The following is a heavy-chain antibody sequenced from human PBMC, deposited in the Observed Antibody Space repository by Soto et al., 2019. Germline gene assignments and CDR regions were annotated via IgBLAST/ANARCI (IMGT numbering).Heavy chain of an antibody. CDR3: ARVHPFWSGSHWFDT. D-gene: IGHD3-3*01. Sequence: ASVKVSCKASGYTFTGYYMHWLRQTPGQGLEWMGWSNPNMGGTNYAQKIQGWVTMTGDTSISTAYMELSRLRADDTAVYYCARVHPFWSGSHWFDTWGQGTPVNVSS. J-gene: IGHJ5*02. CDR1: GYTFTGYY. V-gene: IGHV1-2*04. CDR2: SNPNMGGT.